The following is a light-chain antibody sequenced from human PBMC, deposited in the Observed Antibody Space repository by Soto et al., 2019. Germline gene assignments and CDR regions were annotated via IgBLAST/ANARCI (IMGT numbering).Light chain of an antibody. CDR3: MQTLQTRT. V-gene: IGKV2-28*01. Sequence: DIVMTQSPLSLPVTPGEPASISCRSSQSLLHSNGYNYLDWYLQKPGQSPQLLIYLGSNRASGVPDRFSASGSGTDFTLRISRVEAEDAGIYYCMQTLQTRTFGQGTKVDIK. CDR1: QSLLHSNGYNY. CDR2: LGS. J-gene: IGKJ1*01.